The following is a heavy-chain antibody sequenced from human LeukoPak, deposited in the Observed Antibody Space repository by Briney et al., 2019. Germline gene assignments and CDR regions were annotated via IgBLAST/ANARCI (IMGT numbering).Heavy chain of an antibody. D-gene: IGHD3-3*01. CDR3: ARCFDIWNDAFDI. Sequence: GGSLRLSCAASGFTFSRYSMNWVRQAPGKGLEWVSSINTVSSYIYYADSVKGRFTISRDNAKNSLFLQMSSLRVEDTAIHYCARCFDIWNDAFDIWGHGTMVTVSS. V-gene: IGHV3-21*01. J-gene: IGHJ3*02. CDR1: GFTFSRYS. CDR2: INTVSSYI.